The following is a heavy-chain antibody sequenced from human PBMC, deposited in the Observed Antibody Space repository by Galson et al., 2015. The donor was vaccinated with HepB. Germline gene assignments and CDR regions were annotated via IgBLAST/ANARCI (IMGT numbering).Heavy chain of an antibody. J-gene: IGHJ4*02. Sequence: QSGAEVKKPGESLKISCKGSGYNFSNYWIGWVRQMPGKGLEWMGILYPGDSDTRYSPSFQGQVTISADKSLSTAYLQWSSLKASDTAMYYCARMHSQGYGIDYWGQGTLITVSS. D-gene: IGHD5-18*01. CDR3: ARMHSQGYGIDY. CDR1: GYNFSNYW. CDR2: LYPGDSDT. V-gene: IGHV5-51*03.